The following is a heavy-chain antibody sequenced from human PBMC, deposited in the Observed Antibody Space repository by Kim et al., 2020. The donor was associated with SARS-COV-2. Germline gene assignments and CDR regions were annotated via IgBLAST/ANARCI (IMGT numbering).Heavy chain of an antibody. CDR3: SRERASMIPCEYYYYYGM. D-gene: IGHD3-16*01. Sequence: GGSLRLSCAASGFTVSSYYMSWVRQAPGKGLEWVSYINSGGSTYYADSAMDRLTITCDNSKNKPLLQMNNLIAEDTAAYYCSRERASMIPCEYYYYYGM. CDR2: INSGGST. J-gene: IGHJ6*01. CDR1: GFTVSSYY. V-gene: IGHV3-66*01.